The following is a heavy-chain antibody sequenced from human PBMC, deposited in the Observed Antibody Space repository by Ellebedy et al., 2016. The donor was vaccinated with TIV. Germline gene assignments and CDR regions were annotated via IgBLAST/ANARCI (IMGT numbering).Heavy chain of an antibody. J-gene: IGHJ4*03. Sequence: SETLSLXCTVSGYSISSYYYCGLFRQPPGKGLEWIGSIYHSGSTYYNPSLKSRVTISVDTSKNQFSLRLSSVTAADTAVYYCARGSMVRRQLDYWGQGTTVTVSS. D-gene: IGHD3-10*01. V-gene: IGHV4-38-2*02. CDR2: IYHSGST. CDR3: ARGSMVRRQLDY. CDR1: GYSISSYYY.